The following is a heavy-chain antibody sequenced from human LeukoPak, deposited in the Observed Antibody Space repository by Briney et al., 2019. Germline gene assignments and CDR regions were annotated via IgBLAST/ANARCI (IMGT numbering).Heavy chain of an antibody. J-gene: IGHJ4*02. CDR1: GFTFSSYG. Sequence: GGSLRLSCAASGFTFSSYGMSWVRQAPGKGLEWVAYISSSSSNTYYADSVKGRFTISRDNAKNSLYLQMNSLRAEDTAVYYCARVNRMVPGYCSGGTCPGDYWGQGTLVTVSS. V-gene: IGHV3-48*01. D-gene: IGHD2-15*01. CDR3: ARVNRMVPGYCSGGTCPGDY. CDR2: ISSSSSNT.